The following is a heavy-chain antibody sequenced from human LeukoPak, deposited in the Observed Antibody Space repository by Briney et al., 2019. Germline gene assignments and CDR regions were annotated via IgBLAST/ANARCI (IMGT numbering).Heavy chain of an antibody. V-gene: IGHV4-39*01. D-gene: IGHD6-13*01. CDR2: FYYSGST. Sequence: SETLSLTCTVSGGSISSSSYYWGWIRQPPGKGLEWIGSFYYSGSTYYNPSLKSRVTISVDTSKNQFSLKLSSVTAADTAVYYCARKAWDSSSWYTGFGWFDPWGQGTLVTVSS. J-gene: IGHJ5*02. CDR3: ARKAWDSSSWYTGFGWFDP. CDR1: GGSISSSSYY.